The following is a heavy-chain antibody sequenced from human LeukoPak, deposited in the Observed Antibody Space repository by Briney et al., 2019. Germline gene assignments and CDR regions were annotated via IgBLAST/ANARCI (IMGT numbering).Heavy chain of an antibody. D-gene: IGHD3-22*01. Sequence: ASVKVSCKASGYTFTSYGISWVRQAPGQGLEWMGWISAYNGNTNYAQKLQGRVTMTTDTSTSTAYMELRSLRSDDTAVYYCARDWSSSGVNAFDIWGQGTMVTVSS. CDR2: ISAYNGNT. CDR3: ARDWSSSGVNAFDI. J-gene: IGHJ3*02. CDR1: GYTFTSYG. V-gene: IGHV1-18*01.